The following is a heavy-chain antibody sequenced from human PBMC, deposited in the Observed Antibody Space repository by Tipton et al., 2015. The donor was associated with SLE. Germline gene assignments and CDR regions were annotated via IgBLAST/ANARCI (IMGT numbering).Heavy chain of an antibody. CDR1: GGSISSYY. CDR3: ARETIRDLQFDP. J-gene: IGHJ5*02. CDR2: IYYGGST. V-gene: IGHV4-59*01. Sequence: TLSLTCTVSGGSISSYYWRWIRQPPGKGLEWIGYIYYGGSTNYNPSLKSRVTISVDTSKNQFSLKLSSVTAADTAVYYCARETIRDLQFDPWGQGTLVTVSS. D-gene: IGHD1/OR15-1a*01.